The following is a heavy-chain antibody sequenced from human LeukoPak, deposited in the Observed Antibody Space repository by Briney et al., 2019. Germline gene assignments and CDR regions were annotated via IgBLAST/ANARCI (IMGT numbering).Heavy chain of an antibody. D-gene: IGHD3-22*01. Sequence: GASVKVSCKASGYTFTSYGISWVRQAPGQGLEWMGWISAYNGNTNYAQKLQGRVTITADESTSTAYMELSSLRSEDTAVYYCAYTDSSGYYYAWFDPWGQGTLVTVSS. CDR3: AYTDSSGYYYAWFDP. V-gene: IGHV1-18*01. J-gene: IGHJ5*02. CDR1: GYTFTSYG. CDR2: ISAYNGNT.